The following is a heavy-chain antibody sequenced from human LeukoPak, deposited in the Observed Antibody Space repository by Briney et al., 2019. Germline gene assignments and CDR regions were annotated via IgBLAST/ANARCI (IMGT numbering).Heavy chain of an antibody. CDR2: ISAYNGNT. J-gene: IGHJ4*02. CDR3: ASGPYTGWLDY. CDR1: GYTFTSYG. V-gene: IGHV1-18*01. Sequence: ASVKVSCKASGYTFTSYGISWVRQAPGQGLEWMGWISAYNGNTNYAQKLQGRVTMTTDTSTSTAHMELRSLRSDDTAVYYCASGPYTGWLDYWGQGTLVTVSS. D-gene: IGHD6-19*01.